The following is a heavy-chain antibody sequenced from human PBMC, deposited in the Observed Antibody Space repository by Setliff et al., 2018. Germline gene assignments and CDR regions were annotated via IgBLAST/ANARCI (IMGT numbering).Heavy chain of an antibody. V-gene: IGHV1-2*02. D-gene: IGHD6-6*01. Sequence: ASVKVSCKASADTFTGYYVHWVRQAPGQGLEWMGWINGNSGVTKYAQKFQGRVTMTSETSISIVYMDLTRLTSDDTAVYYYAKEGNKYGYSSGWFDPWGQGTLVTV. J-gene: IGHJ5*02. CDR3: AKEGNKYGYSSGWFDP. CDR1: ADTFTGYY. CDR2: INGNSGVT.